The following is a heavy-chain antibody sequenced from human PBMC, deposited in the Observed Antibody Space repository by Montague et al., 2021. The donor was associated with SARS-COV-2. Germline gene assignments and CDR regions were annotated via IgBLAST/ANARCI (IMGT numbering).Heavy chain of an antibody. J-gene: IGHJ4*02. Sequence: SLRLSCAASGFTSSDYAIYWVRQAPGKGLKWVALISYDGSNKYYADSVKGRFAISRDNSKNTLYLQMNSLRAEDTAVYFCARDRLKWGMITFGGNDYWGQGTLVTVSS. CDR2: ISYDGSNK. D-gene: IGHD3-16*01. CDR3: ARDRLKWGMITFGGNDY. CDR1: GFTSSDYA. V-gene: IGHV3-30*09.